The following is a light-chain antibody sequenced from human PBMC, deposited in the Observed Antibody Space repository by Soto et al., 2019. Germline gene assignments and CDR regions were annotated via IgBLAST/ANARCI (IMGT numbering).Light chain of an antibody. J-gene: IGKJ1*01. CDR1: QSVSSSS. CDR3: QIYNSSPWT. V-gene: IGKV3-20*01. Sequence: EIVLTQSPGTLSLSPGERATLSCRASQSVSSSSLAWYQQKPGQAPRLLIYGASRRATGIPDRFSGSGSGTDFTLTISRLEPDDFAVYYCQIYNSSPWTFGQGTRVAVK. CDR2: GAS.